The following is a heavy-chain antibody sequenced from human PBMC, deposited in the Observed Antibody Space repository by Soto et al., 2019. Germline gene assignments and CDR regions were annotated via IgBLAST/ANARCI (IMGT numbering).Heavy chain of an antibody. D-gene: IGHD3-3*01. V-gene: IGHV3-11*01. CDR3: ARGITIFGVVIVHYYYYYMDV. J-gene: IGHJ6*03. CDR2: ISSSGSTI. CDR1: GFTFSDYY. Sequence: GGSLRLSCAASGFTFSDYYMSWIRQAPGKGLEWVSYISSSGSTIYYADSVKGRFTISRDNAKNSLYLQMNSLRAEDTAVYYCARGITIFGVVIVHYYYYYMDVWGKGTTVTVSS.